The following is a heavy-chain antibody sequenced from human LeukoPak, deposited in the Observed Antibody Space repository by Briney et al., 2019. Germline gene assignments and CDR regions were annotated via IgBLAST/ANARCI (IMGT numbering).Heavy chain of an antibody. V-gene: IGHV4-34*01. Sequence: PSETLSLTCAVYGGSFSGYYWSWIRQPPGKGLEWIGEINHSGSTNYNPSLKSRVTISVDTSKNQFSLKLSSVTAADTAVYNCARGGAPGYCSSTSRQCFGYYFDYWGQGTLVTVSS. D-gene: IGHD2-2*03. CDR2: INHSGST. J-gene: IGHJ4*02. CDR1: GGSFSGYY. CDR3: ARGGAPGYCSSTSRQCFGYYFDY.